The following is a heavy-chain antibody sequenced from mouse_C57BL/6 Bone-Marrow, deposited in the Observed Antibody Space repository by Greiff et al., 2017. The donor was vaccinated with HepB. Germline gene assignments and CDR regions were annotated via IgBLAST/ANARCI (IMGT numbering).Heavy chain of an antibody. Sequence: VQLQQSGAELVKPGASVKLSCTASGFNIKDYYMHWVKQRTEQGLEWIGRIDPEDGETKYAPEFQGKATITADTSSNTAYLQLSSLTSEDTAVYYCAREVYYFYAMDYWGQGTSVTVSS. J-gene: IGHJ4*01. CDR2: IDPEDGET. D-gene: IGHD1-1*02. CDR1: GFNIKDYY. CDR3: AREVYYFYAMDY. V-gene: IGHV14-2*01.